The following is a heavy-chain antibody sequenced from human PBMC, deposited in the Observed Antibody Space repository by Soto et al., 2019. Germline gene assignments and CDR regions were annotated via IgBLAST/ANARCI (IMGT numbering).Heavy chain of an antibody. Sequence: SETLSLTCTVSGGSISDFSWIWIRQPPGEGLEWIGYSDYTGSTNYNPSLKNRITISVDTSKNQFSLKLRSVTAADTAVYYCARGVGATHFDYWGQGALITVS. CDR1: GGSISDFS. D-gene: IGHD1-26*01. CDR3: ARGVGATHFDY. CDR2: SDYTGST. J-gene: IGHJ4*02. V-gene: IGHV4-59*01.